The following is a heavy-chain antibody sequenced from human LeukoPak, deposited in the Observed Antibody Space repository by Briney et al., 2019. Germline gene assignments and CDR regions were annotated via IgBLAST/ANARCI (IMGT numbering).Heavy chain of an antibody. CDR1: GFTFSSYG. J-gene: IGHJ4*02. Sequence: GGSLRLSCAASGFTFSSYGMHWVRQAPGKGLEWVSHVSSSRSTIYYADSVKGRFTISRDNAKNSLYLQMHSLRAEDTAVYYCARDHDSSGYYYMDWGQGTLVTVSA. V-gene: IGHV3-48*04. CDR2: VSSSRSTI. CDR3: ARDHDSSGYYYMD. D-gene: IGHD3-22*01.